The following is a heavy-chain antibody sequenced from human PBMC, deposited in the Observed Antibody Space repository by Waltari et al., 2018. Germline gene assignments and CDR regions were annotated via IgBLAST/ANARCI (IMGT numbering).Heavy chain of an antibody. V-gene: IGHV3-7*01. CDR1: GFPFGACG. J-gene: IGHJ4*02. CDR3: ARVFNDNDAADY. D-gene: IGHD1-1*01. Sequence: DVQLVESGGGLVQPGGSLRPSCAASGFPFGACGLSWVRQAPGKGLEWVANIRHDGGAKDYADSAKGRFTISRDNAKNSLFLQMNSLRAEDTAVYFCARVFNDNDAADYWGQGTLVIVSS. CDR2: IRHDGGAK.